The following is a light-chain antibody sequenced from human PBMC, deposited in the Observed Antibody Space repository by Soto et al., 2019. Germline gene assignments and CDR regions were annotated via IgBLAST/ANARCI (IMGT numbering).Light chain of an antibody. CDR1: SSNIGSNY. J-gene: IGLJ3*02. Sequence: VLTQPPSASGTPGQRVIISCSGSSSNIGSNYVYWYQQLPGTAPKLLIYRNNQRPSGVPDRFSGSKSGTSASLAISGLRYEDEADYYCAAWDDSLSGVVFGGGTQLTVL. CDR3: AAWDDSLSGVV. CDR2: RNN. V-gene: IGLV1-47*01.